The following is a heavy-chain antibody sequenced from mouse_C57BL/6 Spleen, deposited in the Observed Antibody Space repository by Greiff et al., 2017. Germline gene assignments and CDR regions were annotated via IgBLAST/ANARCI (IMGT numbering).Heavy chain of an antibody. CDR3: ARKLATDYCDD. V-gene: IGHV1-18*01. Sequence: EVQLQQSGPELVKPGASVKLPCKASGYTFTDYNMDWVKQSHGKSLEWIGDINPNNGGTIYNQKFKGKATLTVDKSSSTAYMELRSLTSEDTAVYYCARKLATDYCDDWGQGTTLTVSS. D-gene: IGHD1-1*01. CDR2: INPNNGGT. CDR1: GYTFTDYN. J-gene: IGHJ2*01.